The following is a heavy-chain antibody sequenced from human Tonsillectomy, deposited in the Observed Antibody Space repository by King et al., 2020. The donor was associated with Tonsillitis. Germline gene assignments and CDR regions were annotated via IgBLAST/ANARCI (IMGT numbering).Heavy chain of an antibody. CDR1: GFTFSRYA. D-gene: IGHD2-2*01. Sequence: VQLVESGGGLVQLGGSLRLSCAASGFTFSRYAMSWVRQAPGKGLEWVSAISGSGGSTYYADSVKGRFTISRDNSKNTLYLQMNSLRAEDTAVYYCAKAQHRHCSSTFCYYDYWGQGTLVTVSS. CDR3: AKAQHRHCSSTFCYYDY. J-gene: IGHJ4*02. CDR2: ISGSGGST. V-gene: IGHV3-23*04.